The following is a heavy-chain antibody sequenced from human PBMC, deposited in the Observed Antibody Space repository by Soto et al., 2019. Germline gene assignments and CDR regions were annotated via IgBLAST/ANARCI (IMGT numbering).Heavy chain of an antibody. J-gene: IGHJ4*02. D-gene: IGHD2-2*01. Sequence: EVQLVESGGGLVQPGGSLRLSCVASGFTFSDYWMHWVRQAPGKGLVWVSRINSDGTYINYADFMKGRFTISRDNAKNTLYLQVNSLRAEDTAVYYCARGTLGGSTSCSVWGQGTLVTVSS. CDR3: ARGTLGGSTSCSV. V-gene: IGHV3-74*01. CDR2: INSDGTYI. CDR1: GFTFSDYW.